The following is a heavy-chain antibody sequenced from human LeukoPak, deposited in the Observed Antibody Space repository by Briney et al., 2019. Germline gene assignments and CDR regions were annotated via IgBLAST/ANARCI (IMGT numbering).Heavy chain of an antibody. CDR3: ARLYCSGGSCYSGLGSADY. CDR2: IFYSGST. Sequence: SETLSLTCSVSGGSISSYYWSWIRQPPGKGLEWIGSIFYSGSTYYNPSLKSRVTISVDTSKNQFSLKLRSVTAADTAVYYCARLYCSGGSCYSGLGSADYWGQGTLVTVSS. D-gene: IGHD2-15*01. J-gene: IGHJ4*02. V-gene: IGHV4-59*05. CDR1: GGSISSYY.